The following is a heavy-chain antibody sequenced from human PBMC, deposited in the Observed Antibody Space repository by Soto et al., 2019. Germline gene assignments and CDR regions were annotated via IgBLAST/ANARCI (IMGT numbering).Heavy chain of an antibody. V-gene: IGHV4-59*01. CDR3: ARYRREAVAGYTLDN. Sequence: PSETLSLTCTVSGGSISSDYWTWIRQPPGKGLEWIGYVYNSGSTNYNPSLKSRVTISEDTSKSQFSLKVNSMTAADTAVYYCARYRREAVAGYTLDNWGQGILVTVSS. CDR1: GGSISSDY. J-gene: IGHJ4*02. D-gene: IGHD6-13*01. CDR2: VYNSGST.